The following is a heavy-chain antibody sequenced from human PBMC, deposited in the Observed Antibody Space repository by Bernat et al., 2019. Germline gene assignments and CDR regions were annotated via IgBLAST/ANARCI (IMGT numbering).Heavy chain of an antibody. J-gene: IGHJ4*02. Sequence: EVQLLESGGGLVQPGGSLRLSCAASGFTFSSYDINWVRQAPGKGLEWVSGISAGGGSTHDADSVKGRFTISRDNSKNTLYLQMNSLRAEDTAIYYCAKEAPRTSGWYYFDYWGQGTLVTVSS. CDR3: AKEAPRTSGWYYFDY. CDR1: GFTFSSYD. V-gene: IGHV3-23*01. CDR2: ISAGGGST. D-gene: IGHD6-19*01.